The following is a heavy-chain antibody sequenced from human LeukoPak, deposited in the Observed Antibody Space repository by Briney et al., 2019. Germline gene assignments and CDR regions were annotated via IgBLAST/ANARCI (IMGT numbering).Heavy chain of an antibody. CDR1: GFTFSSYG. CDR2: ISSNGGST. CDR3: ATAVTYYYYMDV. D-gene: IGHD5-18*01. Sequence: GGTLRLSCAASGFTFSSYGMSWVRQAPGKGLEYVSAISSNGGSTYYANSVKGRFTISRDNSKNTLYLQMGSLRAEDMAVYYFATAVTYYYYMDVWGKGTTVTVSS. J-gene: IGHJ6*03. V-gene: IGHV3-64*01.